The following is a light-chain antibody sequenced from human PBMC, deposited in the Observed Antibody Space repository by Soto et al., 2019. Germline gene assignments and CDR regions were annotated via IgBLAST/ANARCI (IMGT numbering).Light chain of an antibody. J-gene: IGKJ1*01. CDR2: AAF. V-gene: IGKV3-15*01. CDR3: QQYENWPPWT. CDR1: QTVSSN. Sequence: EIVMTQSPATLSVSPGNRVTLSCRASQTVSSNLAWYQQKPGQALRLLIYAAFNRATGIPARFSGSGSGTEFTLTISSLQSEDSAIYYCQQYENWPPWTFGQGTKVEIK.